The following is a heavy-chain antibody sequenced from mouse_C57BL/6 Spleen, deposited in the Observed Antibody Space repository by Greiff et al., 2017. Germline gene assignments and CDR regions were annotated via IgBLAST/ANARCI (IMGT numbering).Heavy chain of an antibody. Sequence: VQLKQPGAELVRPGSSVKLSCKASGYTFTSSWMDWVKQRPGQGLEWIGNIYPSDSETHYNQKFKDKATLTVDKSSSKAYMQLSSLTSEDSAVYYCARRGGYPYYFGFWGQGTTLTVSS. CDR2: IYPSDSET. D-gene: IGHD2-2*01. V-gene: IGHV1-61*01. J-gene: IGHJ2*01. CDR1: GYTFTSSW. CDR3: ARRGGYPYYFGF.